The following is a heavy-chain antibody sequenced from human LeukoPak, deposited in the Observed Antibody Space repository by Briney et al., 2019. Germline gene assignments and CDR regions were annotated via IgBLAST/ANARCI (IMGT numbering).Heavy chain of an antibody. J-gene: IGHJ4*02. V-gene: IGHV4-30-4*01. D-gene: IGHD6-13*01. Sequence: SETLSLTCTVSGGSISSGDYYWSWIRQPPGKGLERIGYIYYSGSSYYNPSLKSRVTISVDRSKNQFSLKLSSVTAADTAMYYSARDIAAADTFDFWGQGTLVTVSS. CDR1: GGSISSGDYY. CDR2: IYYSGSS. CDR3: ARDIAAADTFDF.